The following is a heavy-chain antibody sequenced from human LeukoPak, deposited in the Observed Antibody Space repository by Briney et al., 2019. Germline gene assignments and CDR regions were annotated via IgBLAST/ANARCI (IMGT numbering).Heavy chain of an antibody. V-gene: IGHV4-34*01. J-gene: IGHJ4*02. D-gene: IGHD1-26*01. CDR1: SESFSGYF. CDR3: ASLIYTGTYFFDY. Sequence: PSETLSLTCAIYSESFSGYFWSWIRQPPGKGLEWIGEINYSGSTNYNPSLKSRVTISVDTSKNQFSLKLSSVTAADTAVYYCASLIYTGTYFFDYWGQGTLVTVSS. CDR2: INYSGST.